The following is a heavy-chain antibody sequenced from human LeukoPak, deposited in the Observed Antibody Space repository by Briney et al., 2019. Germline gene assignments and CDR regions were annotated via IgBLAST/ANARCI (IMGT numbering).Heavy chain of an antibody. CDR1: GGSFSGYY. Sequence: KPSETLSLTCAVYGGSFSGYYWSWIRQPPGKGLEWIGEINHSGSTNYDPSLKSRVTISVDTSKNQFSLKLSSVTAADTAVYYCAGGGYSSTFDYWGQGTLVTVSS. J-gene: IGHJ4*02. D-gene: IGHD5-18*01. CDR3: AGGGYSSTFDY. CDR2: INHSGST. V-gene: IGHV4-34*01.